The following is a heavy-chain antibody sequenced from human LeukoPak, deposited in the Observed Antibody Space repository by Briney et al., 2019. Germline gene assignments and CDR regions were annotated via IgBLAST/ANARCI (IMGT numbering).Heavy chain of an antibody. Sequence: ASVKVSCKASGGTFSSYAISWVRQAPGQGLEWMGRIIPIFGTANYAQKFQGRVTITTDESTSTAYMELSSLRSEDTAVYYCARVGPFGDSAPYYFDYWGQGTLVTVSS. J-gene: IGHJ4*02. V-gene: IGHV1-69*05. CDR2: IIPIFGTA. CDR3: ARVGPFGDSAPYYFDY. D-gene: IGHD4-17*01. CDR1: GGTFSSYA.